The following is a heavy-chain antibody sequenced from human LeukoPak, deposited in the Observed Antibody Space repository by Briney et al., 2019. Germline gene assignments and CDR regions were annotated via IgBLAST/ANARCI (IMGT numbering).Heavy chain of an antibody. D-gene: IGHD1-26*01. J-gene: IGHJ4*02. CDR2: IRSKANSYAT. Sequence: GGSLRLSCAASGFTFSGSAMHWVRQASGKGLEWVVRIRSKANSYATAYAASVKGKFTISRDDSKNTAYLQMNSMKTEDTAVYYCTRRGIVGATEFDYWGQGTLVTVSS. CDR1: GFTFSGSA. CDR3: TRRGIVGATEFDY. V-gene: IGHV3-73*01.